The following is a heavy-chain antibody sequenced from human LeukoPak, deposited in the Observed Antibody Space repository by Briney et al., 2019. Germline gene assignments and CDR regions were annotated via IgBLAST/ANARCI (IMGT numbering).Heavy chain of an antibody. CDR3: AKGAGQWWAFDY. CDR2: ISYDGTSK. CDR1: GFTFSSYG. Sequence: GGSLRLSCAASGFTFSSYGMHWVRQAPGKGLEWVAFISYDGTSKNYADSVKGRFTFSRDNLKNTQYLQMNSLRAEDTAVYHCAKGAGQWWAFDYWGQGILVTVSS. V-gene: IGHV3-30*18. D-gene: IGHD2-15*01. J-gene: IGHJ4*02.